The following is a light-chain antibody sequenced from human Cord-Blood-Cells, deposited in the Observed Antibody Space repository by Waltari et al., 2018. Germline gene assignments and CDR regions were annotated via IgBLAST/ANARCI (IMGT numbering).Light chain of an antibody. CDR1: QSVSSH. CDR2: DAS. V-gene: IGKV3-11*01. CDR3: QQRSNWPLT. J-gene: IGKJ4*01. Sequence: EIVLTQSPAPLSLSPGVRATLSSTASQSVSSHLACYQQTPGQAPRLLIYDASNRATGIPARFSGSGSGTDFTLTISSLEPEDFAVYYCQQRSNWPLTFGGGTKVEIK.